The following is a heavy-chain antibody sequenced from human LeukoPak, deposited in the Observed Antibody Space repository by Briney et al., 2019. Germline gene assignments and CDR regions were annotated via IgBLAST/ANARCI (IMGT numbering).Heavy chain of an antibody. Sequence: SGTLSLTCAVSGGSISSSNWWSWVCQPPGKGLEWIGEIYHSGSTNYSPSLKSRVTISVDKSKNQFSLKLSSVTAADTAVYYCARGYCSSTSCYTFDYWGQGTLVTVSS. CDR3: ARGYCSSTSCYTFDY. V-gene: IGHV4-4*02. D-gene: IGHD2-2*02. CDR1: GGSISSSNW. J-gene: IGHJ4*02. CDR2: IYHSGST.